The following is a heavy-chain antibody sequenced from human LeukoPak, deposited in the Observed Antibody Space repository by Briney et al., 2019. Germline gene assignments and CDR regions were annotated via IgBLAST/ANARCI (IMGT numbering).Heavy chain of an antibody. CDR1: GFTFSSYN. CDR2: ISSSSSYI. V-gene: IGHV3-21*01. J-gene: IGHJ6*03. CDR3: ARPNMDV. Sequence: GGSLRLSXAASGFTFSSYNMNWVRQAPGKGLEWVSYISSSSSYIYYADSVKGRFTISRDNAKNSLYLQMNSLRAEDMAVYYCARPNMDVWGKGTTVTVSS.